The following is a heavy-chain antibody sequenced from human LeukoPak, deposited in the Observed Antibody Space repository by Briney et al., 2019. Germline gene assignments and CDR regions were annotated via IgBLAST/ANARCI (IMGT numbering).Heavy chain of an antibody. CDR2: INPSGGST. J-gene: IGHJ6*02. V-gene: IGHV1-46*01. CDR1: GYTFTSYY. CDR3: ARAPALTYYDFWSGPKARSYYYYGMDV. D-gene: IGHD3-3*01. Sequence: ASVNVSCKASGYTFTSYYMHWVRQAPGQGLEWMGLINPSGGSTSYAQKFQGRVTMTRDTSTSTVYMELSSLRSEDTAVYYCARAPALTYYDFWSGPKARSYYYYGMDVWGQGTTVTVSS.